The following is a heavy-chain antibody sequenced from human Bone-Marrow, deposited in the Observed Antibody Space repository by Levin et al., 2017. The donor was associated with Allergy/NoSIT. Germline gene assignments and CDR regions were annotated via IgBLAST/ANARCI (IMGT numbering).Heavy chain of an antibody. J-gene: IGHJ4*02. D-gene: IGHD3-3*01. CDR1: GYTFTGYY. CDR2: INPNSGDT. V-gene: IGHV1-2*02. Sequence: SVKVSCKASGYTFTGYYLHWVRQAPGQGLEWMGWINPNSGDTNSAQKFQGRVTMTRDTSITTAYMELSRLTSDDTAVYYCARERSITIFGVVPTKTFDYWGQGTLVTVSS. CDR3: ARERSITIFGVVPTKTFDY.